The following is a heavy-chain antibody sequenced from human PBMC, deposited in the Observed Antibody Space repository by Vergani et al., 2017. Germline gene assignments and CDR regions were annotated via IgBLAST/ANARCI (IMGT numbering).Heavy chain of an antibody. V-gene: IGHV1-46*03. CDR3: DRAHYYCDSSGDYWFDY. Sequence: QVQLVQSGAEVKKPGASVKVSCKASGYTFTSYYMHWVRQAPGQGLEWMGIINPSGGSTSYAQKFQGRVTMTRDTSTSTVYMELSSLISEETAVYYWDRAHYYCDSSGDYWFDYWGQGTLVTVSS. CDR1: GYTFTSYY. D-gene: IGHD3-22*01. J-gene: IGHJ4*02. CDR2: INPSGGST.